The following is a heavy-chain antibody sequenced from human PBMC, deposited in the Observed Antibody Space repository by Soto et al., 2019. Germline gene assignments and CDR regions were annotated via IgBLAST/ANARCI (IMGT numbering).Heavy chain of an antibody. J-gene: IGHJ6*02. CDR3: ARGDSTDCSNGVCSFFYNHDMDV. V-gene: IGHV1-2*04. Sequence: AAVKVSCKASGYSFTDYHIHWVRQAPGQGLEWLGRINPKSGGTSTAQKFQGWVTMTTDTSISTASMELTRLTSDDTAIYYCARGDSTDCSNGVCSFFYNHDMDVWGQGTTVTVSS. D-gene: IGHD2-8*01. CDR2: INPKSGGT. CDR1: GYSFTDYH.